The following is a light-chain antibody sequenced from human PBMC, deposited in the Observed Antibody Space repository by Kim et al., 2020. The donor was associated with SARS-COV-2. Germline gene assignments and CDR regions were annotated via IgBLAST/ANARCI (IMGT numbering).Light chain of an antibody. J-gene: IGKJ2*01. CDR3: LQHESFPYT. Sequence: ASVGDRVTSTCRASQGISSILAWFQQKPVKVPTRLIYAASSLQSGVPSRFSGSGSGTEFILTISSLQPEDFATYYCLQHESFPYTFGQGTKVDIK. CDR2: AAS. CDR1: QGISSI. V-gene: IGKV1-17*03.